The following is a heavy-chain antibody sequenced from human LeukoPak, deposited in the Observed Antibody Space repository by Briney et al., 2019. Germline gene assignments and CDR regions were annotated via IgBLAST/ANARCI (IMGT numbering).Heavy chain of an antibody. CDR2: ISSSGSTI. D-gene: IGHD3-22*01. Sequence: GGSLRLSCAASGFTFSDHYMSWIRQAPGKGLEWVSYISSSGSTIYYADSVKGRFTISRDNAKNSLYLQMNSLRAEDTAVYYCARDGLGRYYYDSSGYYFDYWGQGTLVTVSS. J-gene: IGHJ4*02. V-gene: IGHV3-11*01. CDR1: GFTFSDHY. CDR3: ARDGLGRYYYDSSGYYFDY.